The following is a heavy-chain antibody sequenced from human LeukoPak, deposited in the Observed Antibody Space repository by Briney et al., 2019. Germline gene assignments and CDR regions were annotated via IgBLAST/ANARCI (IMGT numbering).Heavy chain of an antibody. D-gene: IGHD1-26*01. J-gene: IGHJ4*02. Sequence: TTSETLSLTCTVSGGSISSSSYYWGWLRQPPGKGLEWIGSIYYSGSTYYNPSLKSRVTISVDTSKNQFSLKLSSVTAADTAVYYCAIDVGATFDYWGQGTLVTVSS. CDR3: AIDVGATFDY. CDR2: IYYSGST. V-gene: IGHV4-39*02. CDR1: GGSISSSSYY.